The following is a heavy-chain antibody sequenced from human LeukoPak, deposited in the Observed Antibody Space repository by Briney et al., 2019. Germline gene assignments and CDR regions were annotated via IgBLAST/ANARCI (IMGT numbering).Heavy chain of an antibody. Sequence: PSETLPLTCAVYGGSFSGYYWIWIREPPGKGLEWIGEINHSGSTNYNPSLKSRVTISVDTSKNQFSLKLSSVTAADTAVYYCAREVVRFGELDYWGQGTLVTVSS. V-gene: IGHV4-34*01. CDR1: GGSFSGYY. D-gene: IGHD3-10*01. CDR2: INHSGST. J-gene: IGHJ4*02. CDR3: AREVVRFGELDY.